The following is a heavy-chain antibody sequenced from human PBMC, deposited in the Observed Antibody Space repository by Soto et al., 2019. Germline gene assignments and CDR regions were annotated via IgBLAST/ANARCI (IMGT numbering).Heavy chain of an antibody. J-gene: IGHJ6*02. Sequence: ASVQVSCKASCYTFTSYGISWVRQAPGQGLEWMGWISAYNGNTNYAQKLQGRVTMTTDTSTSTAYMELRSLRSDDTAVYYCARDRRLLWFGELLWGYYYYYYGMDVWGQGTTVTVSS. D-gene: IGHD3-10*01. CDR1: CYTFTSYG. CDR2: ISAYNGNT. V-gene: IGHV1-18*04. CDR3: ARDRRLLWFGELLWGYYYYYYGMDV.